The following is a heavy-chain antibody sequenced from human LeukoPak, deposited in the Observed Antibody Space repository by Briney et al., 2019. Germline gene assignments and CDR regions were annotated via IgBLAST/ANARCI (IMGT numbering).Heavy chain of an antibody. CDR1: GGTFSSYA. V-gene: IGHV1-69*04. CDR3: ARDQPCSGGSCYFDY. CDR2: IIPILGIA. J-gene: IGHJ4*02. Sequence: GASVKVSCKASGGTFSSYAISWVRQAPGQGLEGMGRIIPILGIANYAQKFQGRVTITADKSTSTAYMELSSLRSEDTAVYYCARDQPCSGGSCYFDYWGQGTLVTASS. D-gene: IGHD2-15*01.